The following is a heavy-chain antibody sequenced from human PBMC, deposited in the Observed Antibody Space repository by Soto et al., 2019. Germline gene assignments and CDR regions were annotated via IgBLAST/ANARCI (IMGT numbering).Heavy chain of an antibody. CDR3: AKCLQVNWNYDAFPI. CDR2: ITAVGGTT. J-gene: IGHJ3*02. V-gene: IGHV3-23*01. CDR1: GFTFSSYS. Sequence: GGSLRLSCAASGFTFSSYSMSWVRQAPGKGLEWVSHITAVGGTTYYADSVKGRFTISRDNSRNTLYLEMNNLRAEDTALYFCAKCLQVNWNYDAFPIGSEGTMVTVSS. D-gene: IGHD1-7*01.